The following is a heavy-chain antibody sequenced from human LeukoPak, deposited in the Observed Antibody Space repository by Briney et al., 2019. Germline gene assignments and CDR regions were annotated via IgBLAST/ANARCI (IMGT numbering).Heavy chain of an antibody. V-gene: IGHV4-39*07. D-gene: IGHD6-19*01. CDR3: ARVGQWLAYYFDY. CDR2: INHSGST. CDR1: GGSISSSYYY. Sequence: SETLSLTCTVSGGSISSSYYYWGWIRQPPGKGLEWIGEINHSGSTNYNPSLKSRVTISVDTSKNQFSLKLSSVTAADTAVYYCARVGQWLAYYFDYWGQGTLVTVSS. J-gene: IGHJ4*02.